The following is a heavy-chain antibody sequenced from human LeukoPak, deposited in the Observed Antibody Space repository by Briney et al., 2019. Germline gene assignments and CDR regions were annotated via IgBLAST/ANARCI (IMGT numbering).Heavy chain of an antibody. CDR2: IYYSGST. CDR1: GGSISSYY. D-gene: IGHD6-13*01. J-gene: IGHJ6*03. CDR3: ARAWVGSSSSWYRTDYYYYMDV. V-gene: IGHV4-59*01. Sequence: PSETLSLTCTVSGGSISSYYWSWIRQPPGKGLEWIGYIYYSGSTNYNPSLKSRVTISVDTSKNQFSLKLSSVTAADTAVYYCARAWVGSSSSWYRTDYYYYMDVWGKGTTVTVSS.